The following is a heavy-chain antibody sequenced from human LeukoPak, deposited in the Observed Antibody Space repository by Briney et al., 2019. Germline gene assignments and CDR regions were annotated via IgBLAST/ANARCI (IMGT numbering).Heavy chain of an antibody. CDR2: IIPIFGTA. CDR3: ARGQDYYGSGSVSPFDY. J-gene: IGHJ4*02. V-gene: IGHV1-69*13. Sequence: SVKVSCKASGGTFSSYAISWVRQAPGQGLEWMGGIIPIFGTANYAQKFQGRVTITADESTSTAYMELSSLRSEDTAVYYCARGQDYYGSGSVSPFDYWGQGTLVTVSS. CDR1: GGTFSSYA. D-gene: IGHD3-10*01.